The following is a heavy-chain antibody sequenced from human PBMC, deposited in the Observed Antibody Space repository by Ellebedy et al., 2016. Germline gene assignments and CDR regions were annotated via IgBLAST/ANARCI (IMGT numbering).Heavy chain of an antibody. CDR2: ISGSGGST. D-gene: IGHD1-26*01. Sequence: GGSLRLXXAASGFTFDDYGMSWVRQAPGKGLEWVSAISGSGGSTYYADSVKGRFTISRDNSKNTLYLQMNSLRAEDTAVYYCARSNEWELPYFDYWGQGTLVTVSS. CDR3: ARSNEWELPYFDY. CDR1: GFTFDDYG. J-gene: IGHJ4*02. V-gene: IGHV3-23*01.